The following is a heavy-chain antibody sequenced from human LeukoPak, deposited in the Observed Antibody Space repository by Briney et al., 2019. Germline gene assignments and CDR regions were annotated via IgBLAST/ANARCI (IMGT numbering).Heavy chain of an antibody. D-gene: IGHD3-10*01. J-gene: IGHJ4*02. CDR2: IRYDGSNK. CDR1: GFTFSSYG. V-gene: IGHV3-30*02. CDR3: AKGLWVGESPIDY. Sequence: GGSLRLSCAASGFTFSSYGMHWVRQAPGKGLEWVAFIRYDGSNKYYADSVKRRFTISRDNSKNTLYLQMNRLRAEDTAVYYWAKGLWVGESPIDYWGQGTLVTVSS.